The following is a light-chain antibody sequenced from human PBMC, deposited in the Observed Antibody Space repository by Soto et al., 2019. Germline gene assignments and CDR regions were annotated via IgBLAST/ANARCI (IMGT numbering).Light chain of an antibody. CDR1: QCIGND. J-gene: IGKJ4*01. V-gene: IGKV1-6*01. Sequence: AIQMTQSPSSLSASVGDRVNITCRASQCIGNDLCWYQQKPGKAPKLLIYAAANLPSGVPSRFSGSGSGTDFTLTISGLQPDDFATYYCLQDSTYPLTFGGGTKVDI. CDR2: AAA. CDR3: LQDSTYPLT.